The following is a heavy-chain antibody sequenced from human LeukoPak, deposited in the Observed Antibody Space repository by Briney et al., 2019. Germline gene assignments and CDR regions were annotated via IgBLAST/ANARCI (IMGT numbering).Heavy chain of an antibody. D-gene: IGHD5-12*01. CDR2: IYSGGST. V-gene: IGHV3-53*01. Sequence: GGSLRLSCAASGFTVSSNYMSWVRQAPGKGLEWVSVIYSGGSTYYADSVKGRFTISRDNSKNTLYLQMNSLRAEDTAVYYCARGGYSGYPPPYYYYGMDVWGQGTTVTVSS. CDR3: ARGGYSGYPPPYYYYGMDV. CDR1: GFTVSSNY. J-gene: IGHJ6*02.